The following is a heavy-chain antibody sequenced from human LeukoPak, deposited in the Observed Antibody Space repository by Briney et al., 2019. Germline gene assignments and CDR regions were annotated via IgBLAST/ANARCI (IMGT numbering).Heavy chain of an antibody. CDR3: VKDHYYDSSGPVDY. V-gene: IGHV3-30*18. CDR2: ISYDGSNK. CDR1: GFTFSSYG. J-gene: IGHJ4*02. Sequence: GGSLRLSCAASGFTFSSYGMHWVRQAPGKGLEWVAVISYDGSNKYYADSVKGRFTISRDNSKNTLYLQMNSLRAEDTAVYYCVKDHYYDSSGPVDYWGQGTLVTVSS. D-gene: IGHD3-22*01.